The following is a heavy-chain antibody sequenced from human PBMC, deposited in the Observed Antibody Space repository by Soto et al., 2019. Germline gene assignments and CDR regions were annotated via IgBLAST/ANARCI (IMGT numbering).Heavy chain of an antibody. D-gene: IGHD1-26*01. CDR3: ARGRWGRYYYGMDV. CDR2: IWYDGSNK. J-gene: IGHJ6*02. CDR1: GFTFSSYG. V-gene: IGHV3-33*01. Sequence: GGSLRLSCAASGFTFSSYGMHWVRQAPGKGLEWVAVIWYDGSNKYYADSVKGRFTISRDNSKNTLYLQMNSLRAEDTAVYYCARGRWGRYYYGMDVWGQGTTVTVSS.